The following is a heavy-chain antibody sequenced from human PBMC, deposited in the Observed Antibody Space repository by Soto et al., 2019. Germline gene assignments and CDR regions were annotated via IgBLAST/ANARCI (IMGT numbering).Heavy chain of an antibody. CDR1: GFTFSSYG. Sequence: QVQLVESGGGVVQPGRSLRLSCAASGFTFSSYGMLWVRQAPGKGLEWVALIWYDGSNKYFADSVKGRFTISRDNSKNTLYLKMNSLRAEDTAVYYCARHRATCPHYSFDLWGRGTLVSVSS. CDR3: ARHRATCPHYSFDL. J-gene: IGHJ2*01. D-gene: IGHD2-15*01. CDR2: IWYDGSNK. V-gene: IGHV3-33*01.